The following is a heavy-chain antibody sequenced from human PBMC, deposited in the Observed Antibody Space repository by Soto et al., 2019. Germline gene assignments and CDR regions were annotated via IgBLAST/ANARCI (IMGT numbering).Heavy chain of an antibody. J-gene: IGHJ5*02. V-gene: IGHV3-21*01. CDR3: STDFDWHHNWFDP. CDR2: ISSSCSYI. D-gene: IGHD3-9*01. CDR1: GFTFSSYS. Sequence: GGSLRLSCAASGFTFSSYSMNWVRQAPGKGLEWVSSISSSCSYIYYADSVKGRFTISRDNAKNSLYLQMNSLRAEDTAVYYCSTDFDWHHNWFDPWGQGTLVTVSS.